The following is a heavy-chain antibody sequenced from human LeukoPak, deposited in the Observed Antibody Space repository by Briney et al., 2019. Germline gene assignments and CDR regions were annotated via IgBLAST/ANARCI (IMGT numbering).Heavy chain of an antibody. CDR1: GGSISGYY. J-gene: IGHJ4*02. V-gene: IGHV4-59*08. D-gene: IGHD2-15*01. Sequence: SETLSLTCTLSGGSISGYYWSWIRQPPGKGLEWIGYIYSSGTTDYNPSLRSRVTLSVDTSKNLFSLKVTSVTAADTAVYYCARLGSAWYYFDYWGQGTLVTVSS. CDR2: IYSSGTT. CDR3: ARLGSAWYYFDY.